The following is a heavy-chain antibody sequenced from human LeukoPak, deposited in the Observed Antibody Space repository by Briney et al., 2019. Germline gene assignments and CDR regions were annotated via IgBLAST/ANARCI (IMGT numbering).Heavy chain of an antibody. Sequence: GGSLRLSCAASGFTFSSYGMHWVRQAPGKGPEWVAVISYDGSNKYYADSVKGRFTISRDNSKNTLYLQMNSLRAEDTAVYYCARPFGSGSGYYPGAFDIWGQGTMVTVSS. J-gene: IGHJ3*02. D-gene: IGHD3-22*01. CDR2: ISYDGSNK. CDR1: GFTFSSYG. V-gene: IGHV3-30*03. CDR3: ARPFGSGSGYYPGAFDI.